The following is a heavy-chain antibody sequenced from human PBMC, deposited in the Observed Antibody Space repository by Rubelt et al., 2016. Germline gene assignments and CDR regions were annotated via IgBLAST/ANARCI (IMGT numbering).Heavy chain of an antibody. CDR2: IKPDETER. Sequence: EVELVESGGGLVQPGGSLRLSCAASGFTFSDAWMNWVRQAPGKGLEWVANIKPDETERCYVDSVKGRFTISRDNSKNTRYLQMNSLRAEDTAVYYCGRDYNRYIAHWGQGTLITVSS. CDR1: GFTFSDAW. D-gene: IGHD2-2*02. V-gene: IGHV3-7*01. J-gene: IGHJ5*02. CDR3: GRDYNRYIAH.